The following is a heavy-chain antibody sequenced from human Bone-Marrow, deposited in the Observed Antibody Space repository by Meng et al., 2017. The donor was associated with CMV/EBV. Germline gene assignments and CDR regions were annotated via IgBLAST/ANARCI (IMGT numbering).Heavy chain of an antibody. CDR1: GGSFSGYY. V-gene: IGHV4-34*01. D-gene: IGHD1-1*01. CDR3: ARGRSNWNDYPFGY. CDR2: INHSGST. J-gene: IGHJ4*02. Sequence: SETLSLTCAVYGGSFSGYYWSWIRQPPGKGLEWIGEINHSGSTNYNPSLESRVTISGDTSKNHFSLMLSSMTAADTAVYYCARGRSNWNDYPFGYWGQGTLVTVSS.